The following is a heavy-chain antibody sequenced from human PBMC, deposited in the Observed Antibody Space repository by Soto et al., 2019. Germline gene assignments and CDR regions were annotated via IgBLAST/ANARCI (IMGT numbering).Heavy chain of an antibody. CDR3: AGSSIAGYYYGMDV. Sequence: ASVKVSCKASGYTFTSYDIKWVRQATGQGLEWMGWMNPNSGNTGYAQKFQGRVTMTRNTSISTAYMELCSLRSEDTAVYYCAGSSIAGYYYGMDVWGQGTTVTVSS. CDR2: MNPNSGNT. J-gene: IGHJ6*02. CDR1: GYTFTSYD. V-gene: IGHV1-8*01. D-gene: IGHD6-13*01.